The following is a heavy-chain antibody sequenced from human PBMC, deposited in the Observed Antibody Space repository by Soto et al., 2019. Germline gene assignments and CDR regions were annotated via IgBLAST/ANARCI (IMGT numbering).Heavy chain of an antibody. Sequence: LSLTCTVSGGSIRSGGYYWSWVRQNPRKGLEWIGNIYYSGNTYYNPSLKSRLTISVDTSKNQFSLNLSSVTAADTAVYYCARDRLMATAGTARHYFGLDAWGQGTTVTV. CDR3: ARDRLMATAGTARHYFGLDA. J-gene: IGHJ6*02. V-gene: IGHV4-31*03. D-gene: IGHD5-18*01. CDR2: IYYSGNT. CDR1: GGSIRSGGYY.